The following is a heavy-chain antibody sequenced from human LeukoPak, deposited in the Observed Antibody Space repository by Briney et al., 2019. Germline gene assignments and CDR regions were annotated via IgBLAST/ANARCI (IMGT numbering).Heavy chain of an antibody. V-gene: IGHV7-4-1*02. J-gene: IGHJ4*02. CDR1: GYTFTSYA. Sequence: EASVTVSCKASGYTFTSYAMNWVRQAPGQGLEWMGWINTNTGNPTYAQGFTGRFVFSLDTSVSTAYLQISSLKAEDTAVYYCATLAVAGNEDFDYWGQGTLVTVSS. D-gene: IGHD6-19*01. CDR2: INTNTGNP. CDR3: ATLAVAGNEDFDY.